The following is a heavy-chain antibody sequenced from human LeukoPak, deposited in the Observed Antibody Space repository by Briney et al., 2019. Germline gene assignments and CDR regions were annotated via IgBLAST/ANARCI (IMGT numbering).Heavy chain of an antibody. CDR1: GFTFSSYT. Sequence: PGGSLRLSCAASGFTFSSYTMNWVRQAPGKGLEWVSSISPNSDYIYHADSAKGRFTISRDNGKISLYLQMNSLRAEDTAVYYCARGSTGNYDYWGQGTLVTVSS. J-gene: IGHJ4*02. CDR2: ISPNSDYI. V-gene: IGHV3-21*04. CDR3: ARGSTGNYDY. D-gene: IGHD1-26*01.